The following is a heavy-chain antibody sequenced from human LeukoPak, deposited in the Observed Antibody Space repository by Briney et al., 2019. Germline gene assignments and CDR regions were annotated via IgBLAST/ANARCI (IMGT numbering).Heavy chain of an antibody. CDR3: ARDLPRYCSSTSCYIDAFDI. CDR1: GYTFTSYG. V-gene: IGHV1-18*01. CDR2: ISAYNGNT. J-gene: IGHJ3*02. Sequence: ASVKDSCKASGYTFTSYGISWVRQAPGQGLEWMGWISAYNGNTNYAQKLQGRVTMTTDTSTSTAYMELRSLRSDDTAVYYCARDLPRYCSSTSCYIDAFDIWGQGTMVTVSS. D-gene: IGHD2-2*01.